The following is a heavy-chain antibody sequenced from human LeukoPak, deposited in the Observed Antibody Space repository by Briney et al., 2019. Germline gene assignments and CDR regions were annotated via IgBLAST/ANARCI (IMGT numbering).Heavy chain of an antibody. Sequence: GGSLRLSCAASGFTFSNAWMSWVRQAPGKGLEWVGRIKSKTDGGTTDYAAPVKGRFTISRDDSKNTLYLQMNSLKTEDTAVYYRTTDRRYDYYDSSGYYYWGQGTLVTVSS. CDR1: GFTFSNAW. D-gene: IGHD3-22*01. V-gene: IGHV3-15*01. J-gene: IGHJ4*02. CDR2: IKSKTDGGTT. CDR3: TTDRRYDYYDSSGYYY.